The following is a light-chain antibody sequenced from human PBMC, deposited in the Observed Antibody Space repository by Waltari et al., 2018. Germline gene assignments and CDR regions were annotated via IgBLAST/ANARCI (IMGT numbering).Light chain of an antibody. Sequence: QSVLTQSPSASGTPGQRVTISCSGSSSNVGTNTVNWYQHLPGTAPKLVIYSDNERPSGVPDRFSGSESGTSASLAISGLQSEDEADYYCAAWDDSLNAVVFGGGTKLTVL. J-gene: IGLJ3*02. CDR2: SDN. CDR3: AAWDDSLNAVV. V-gene: IGLV1-44*01. CDR1: SSNVGTNT.